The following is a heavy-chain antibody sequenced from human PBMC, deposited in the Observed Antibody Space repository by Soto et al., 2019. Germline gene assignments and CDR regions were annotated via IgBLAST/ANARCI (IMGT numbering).Heavy chain of an antibody. J-gene: IGHJ5*02. CDR3: AKVNDFWTGYYSTNWFDP. V-gene: IGHV4-59*01. CDR2: IYYSGST. Sequence: PSETLSLTSTVSGGSISSYDWSWIRQPPGKGLEWIGYIYYSGSTNYNPSLKSRVTISVDTSKNQFSLKLSSVTAADTAVYYCAKVNDFWTGYYSTNWFDPWGQGTLVTVSS. CDR1: GGSISSYD. D-gene: IGHD3-3*01.